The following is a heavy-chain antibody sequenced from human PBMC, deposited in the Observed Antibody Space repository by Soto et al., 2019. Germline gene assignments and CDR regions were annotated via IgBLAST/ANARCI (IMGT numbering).Heavy chain of an antibody. Sequence: EVRLVESGGGLVQPGGSLRLSCAASGFSVSSNYMTWVRQAPGKGLEWVSLVYNGGATHYAASVKGRFTISTHSSQSTLFLQMNRLRTEDTATYYCVRGRYGSEIHWGQGTKVTVSS. V-gene: IGHV3-53*04. CDR2: VYNGGAT. CDR3: VRGRYGSEIH. D-gene: IGHD3-10*01. CDR1: GFSVSSNY. J-gene: IGHJ4*02.